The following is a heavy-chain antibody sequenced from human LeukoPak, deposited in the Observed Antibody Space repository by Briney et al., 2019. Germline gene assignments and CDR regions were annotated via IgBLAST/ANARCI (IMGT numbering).Heavy chain of an antibody. CDR3: ARVLSRQQLEWFDP. Sequence: GASLRLSCAASGFTFSSYWMHWVRQAPGKGMVWVSRFNSDGSSTSYADSVKGRFTISRDNAKNTLYLQMNSLRAEDTAVYYCARVLSRQQLEWFDPWGQGTLVTVSS. CDR2: FNSDGSST. D-gene: IGHD6-13*01. V-gene: IGHV3-74*01. J-gene: IGHJ5*02. CDR1: GFTFSSYW.